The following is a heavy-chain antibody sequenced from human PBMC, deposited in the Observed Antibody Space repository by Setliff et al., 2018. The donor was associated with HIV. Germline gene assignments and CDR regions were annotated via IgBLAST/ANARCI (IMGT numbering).Heavy chain of an antibody. Sequence: GASVKVSCKASGYTFNNYYMHWVRQAPGQGLEWMGCINVNSGDTNYAQKFQGRVIVTRDTSSSTAYMELRSLRPDDTAVYFCARGRIHDSSDYIGNWFDPWGQGTLVTVSS. CDR1: GYTFNNYY. D-gene: IGHD3-22*01. J-gene: IGHJ5*02. CDR2: INVNSGDT. V-gene: IGHV1-2*02. CDR3: ARGRIHDSSDYIGNWFDP.